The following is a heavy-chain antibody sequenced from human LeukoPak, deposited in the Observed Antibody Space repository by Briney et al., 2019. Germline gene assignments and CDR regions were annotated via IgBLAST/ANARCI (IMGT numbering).Heavy chain of an antibody. CDR1: GFTFSDHY. Sequence: GGSLRLSCAASGFTFSDHYMDWARQAPGKGLEWVGRSGSKANSYTTEYAASVKGRFTVSRDDSKNSLYLQMSLLKTEDTAVYYCITGLTGTLDYWGQGTLVTVSS. CDR3: ITGLTGTLDY. V-gene: IGHV3-72*01. D-gene: IGHD1-20*01. J-gene: IGHJ4*02. CDR2: SGSKANSYTT.